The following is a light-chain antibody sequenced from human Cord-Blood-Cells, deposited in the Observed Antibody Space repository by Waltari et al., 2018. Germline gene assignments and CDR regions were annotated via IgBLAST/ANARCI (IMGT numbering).Light chain of an antibody. V-gene: IGLV1-44*01. CDR1: SSNIGSNT. CDR3: AAWDDSLNGVV. CDR2: SNS. J-gene: IGLJ2*01. Sequence: QSVLTQPPSASGTPGQRVTISCSGSSSNIGSNTVNWYQQLPGTAPKLLVYSNSQVPSGVPDRCSGSKSGTSASLAISGLQSEDEADYYCAAWDDSLNGVVFGGGTKLTVL.